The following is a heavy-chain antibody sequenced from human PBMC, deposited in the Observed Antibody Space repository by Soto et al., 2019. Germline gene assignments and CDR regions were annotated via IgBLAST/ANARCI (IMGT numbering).Heavy chain of an antibody. CDR2: ISYDGSNK. CDR1: GFTFSSYG. Sequence: QVQLVESGGGVVQPGRSLRLSCAASGFTFSSYGMHWVRQAPGKGLEWVAVISYDGSNKYYADSVKGRFTISRDNSKNTLYLQMNSLRAEDTAVYYCAKSSSWYPNGYSSGWSFDYWGQGTLVTVFS. D-gene: IGHD6-19*01. J-gene: IGHJ4*02. CDR3: AKSSSWYPNGYSSGWSFDY. V-gene: IGHV3-30*18.